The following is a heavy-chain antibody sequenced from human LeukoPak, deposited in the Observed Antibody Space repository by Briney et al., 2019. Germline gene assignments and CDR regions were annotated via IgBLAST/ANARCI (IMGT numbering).Heavy chain of an antibody. D-gene: IGHD3-10*01. CDR3: ARTRAKLGESFSPFDY. V-gene: IGHV1-69*05. J-gene: IGHJ4*02. Sequence: SVKVSCKASGGTFSSYAISWVRQAPGQGLEWMGGIIPIFGTANYAQKFQGRVTITTDESTSTAYMELSSLRSEDTAVYYCARTRAKLGESFSPFDYWGQGTLVTVSS. CDR1: GGTFSSYA. CDR2: IIPIFGTA.